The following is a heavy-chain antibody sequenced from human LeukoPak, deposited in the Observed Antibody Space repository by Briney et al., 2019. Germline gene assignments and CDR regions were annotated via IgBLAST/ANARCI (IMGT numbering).Heavy chain of an antibody. CDR3: ARARSLVQGPFDY. CDR2: ISSSGAT. Sequence: SETLSLTCTVSGDSIRSDIYYWAWIRQPPGKGLEWIGGISSSGATHYHPSMKSRVTMSIDTSKMQFSLNLRSVTVADTAIYLCARARSLVQGPFDYWGQGTLVAVSS. V-gene: IGHV4-39*07. CDR1: GDSIRSDIYY. D-gene: IGHD3-16*01. J-gene: IGHJ4*02.